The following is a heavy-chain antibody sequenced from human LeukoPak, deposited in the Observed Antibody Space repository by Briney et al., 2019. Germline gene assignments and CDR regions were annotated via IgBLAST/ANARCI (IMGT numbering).Heavy chain of an antibody. CDR1: GLTFTNAW. CDR2: VKTKGDGGAA. J-gene: IGHJ5*02. D-gene: IGHD2-8*01. Sequence: AGGSLRLACAASGLTFTNAWLTWVRQAPGKGLEWVGRVKTKGDGGAADYAAPVKGSFTISRDDSTKTLYLQMNSLKTEDTAVYYCTTDRMIYATNWAVSWFDPWGQGTLVTVSS. V-gene: IGHV3-15*01. CDR3: TTDRMIYATNWAVSWFDP.